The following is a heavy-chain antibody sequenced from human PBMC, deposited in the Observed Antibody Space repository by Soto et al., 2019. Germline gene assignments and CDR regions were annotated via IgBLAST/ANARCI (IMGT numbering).Heavy chain of an antibody. Sequence: GGSLRLSCAASGFTFSSYWMSWVRQAPGKGLEWVANIKQDGSEKYYVDSVKGRFTISRDNAKNSLYLQMNSLRAEDTAVYYCARDTGPSVWWQLPGGWAFDISGHGTMVTVSS. D-gene: IGHD1-26*01. CDR3: ARDTGPSVWWQLPGGWAFDI. CDR2: IKQDGSEK. J-gene: IGHJ3*02. V-gene: IGHV3-7*05. CDR1: GFTFSSYW.